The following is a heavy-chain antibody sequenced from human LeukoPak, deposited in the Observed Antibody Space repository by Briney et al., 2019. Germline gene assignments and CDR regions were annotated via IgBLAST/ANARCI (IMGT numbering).Heavy chain of an antibody. CDR1: GGSISNYY. J-gene: IGHJ5*02. CDR3: ARQKAANWFDP. V-gene: IGHV4-59*01. Sequence: SETLSLTCKVSGGSISNYYWSWVRQPPGKGLEWIGYIYYSGSTKYNPSLKSRVTISVDTSKNQFSLKLSSVTAADTAVYYCARQKAANWFDPWGQGTLVTVSS. CDR2: IYYSGST. D-gene: IGHD6-13*01.